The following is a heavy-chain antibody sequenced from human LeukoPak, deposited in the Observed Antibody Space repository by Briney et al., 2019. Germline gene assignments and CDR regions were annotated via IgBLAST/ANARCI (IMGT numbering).Heavy chain of an antibody. Sequence: PGGSLRLSCAASGFTFSSYEMNWVRQAPGKGLEWVSYISSSGSTIYYADSVKGRFTISRDNSKNTLYLQMNSLRAEDTAVYYCAKDRLLWFGELFVGADFDYWGQGTLVTVSS. CDR2: ISSSGSTI. J-gene: IGHJ4*02. V-gene: IGHV3-48*03. D-gene: IGHD3-10*01. CDR1: GFTFSSYE. CDR3: AKDRLLWFGELFVGADFDY.